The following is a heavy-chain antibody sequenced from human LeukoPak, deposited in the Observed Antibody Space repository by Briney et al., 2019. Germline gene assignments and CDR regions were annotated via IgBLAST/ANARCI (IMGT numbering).Heavy chain of an antibody. J-gene: IGHJ4*02. CDR3: ARGLRGYSGYDPPLGY. Sequence: GGSLRLSCAAPRFIFNSYWMHWVRQAPGKGLVWVARINIDATSISYADSVKGRFTISRDNAKNSLYLQMNSLRAEDTAVYCCARGLRGYSGYDPPLGYWGQGTLVTVSS. CDR1: RFIFNSYW. D-gene: IGHD5-12*01. V-gene: IGHV3-74*01. CDR2: INIDATSI.